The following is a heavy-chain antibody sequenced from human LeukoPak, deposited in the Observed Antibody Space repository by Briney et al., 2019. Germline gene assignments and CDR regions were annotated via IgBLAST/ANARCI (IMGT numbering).Heavy chain of an antibody. V-gene: IGHV1-58*02. J-gene: IGHJ4*02. Sequence: GTSVKVSCKASGFTFTSSAMQWVRQARGQRLAWIGWIVVGSGNTNYAQKFQERVTITRDMSTSTAYMELSSLRSEDTAVYYCAAVYDDSSGYPVDYWGQGTLVTVSS. D-gene: IGHD3-22*01. CDR2: IVVGSGNT. CDR1: GFTFTSSA. CDR3: AAVYDDSSGYPVDY.